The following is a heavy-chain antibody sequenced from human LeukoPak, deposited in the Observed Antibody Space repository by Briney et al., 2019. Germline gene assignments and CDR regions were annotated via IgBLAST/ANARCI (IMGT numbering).Heavy chain of an antibody. CDR2: IYYSGST. V-gene: IGHV4-59*08. D-gene: IGHD2-15*01. J-gene: IGHJ4*02. CDR1: GGSISSYY. CDR3: ARRRMGYFDY. Sequence: SETLSLPCTVSGGSISSYYWSWIRPPPGKGLEWIGYIYYSGSTNYNPSLKSRVTISVDTSKNQFSLKLSSVTAADTAMYYCARRRMGYFDYWGQGTLVTVSS.